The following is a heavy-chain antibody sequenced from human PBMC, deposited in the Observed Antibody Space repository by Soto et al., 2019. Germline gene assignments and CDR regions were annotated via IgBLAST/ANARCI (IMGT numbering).Heavy chain of an antibody. D-gene: IGHD3-22*01. CDR1: GGSFSGYY. Sequence: QVQLQQWGAGLLKPSETLSLTCAVYGGSFSGYYWSWIRQPPGKGLEWIGEINHSGSTNYNPSLKSRVTITVDTSKNQFSQKLSSVTAADTAVYYCARGPHGSSGYYYDYYYYGMDVWGQGTTVTVSS. CDR2: INHSGST. CDR3: ARGPHGSSGYYYDYYYYGMDV. J-gene: IGHJ6*02. V-gene: IGHV4-34*01.